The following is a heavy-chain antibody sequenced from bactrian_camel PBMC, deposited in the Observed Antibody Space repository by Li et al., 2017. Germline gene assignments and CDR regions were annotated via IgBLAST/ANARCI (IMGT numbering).Heavy chain of an antibody. CDR1: QFRPDTDC. J-gene: IGHJ4*01. V-gene: IGHV3S53*01. Sequence: VQLVESGGGSEQAGGSLRLSCVASQFRPDTDCMAWFRQTPEKEREGVALIDNRGNRKYADSVKDRFSISKDNDKNTLYLEMGDLKPEDTAMYYCAADSPWYSDTCRYQYMGQGTQVTVS. D-gene: IGHD6*01. CDR2: IDNRGNR.